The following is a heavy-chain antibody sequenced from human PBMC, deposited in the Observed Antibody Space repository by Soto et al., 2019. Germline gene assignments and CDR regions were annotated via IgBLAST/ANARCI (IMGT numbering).Heavy chain of an antibody. CDR3: ASDIVATIAARGYIYYYYGMDV. Sequence: SETLSLTCTVSGGSISSSSYYWGWIRQPPGKGLEWIGSIYYSGSTYYNPSLKSRVTISVDTSKNQFSLKLSSVTAADTAVYYCASDIVATIAARGYIYYYYGMDVWGQGTTVTVSS. CDR1: GGSISSSSYY. D-gene: IGHD5-12*01. V-gene: IGHV4-39*01. J-gene: IGHJ6*02. CDR2: IYYSGST.